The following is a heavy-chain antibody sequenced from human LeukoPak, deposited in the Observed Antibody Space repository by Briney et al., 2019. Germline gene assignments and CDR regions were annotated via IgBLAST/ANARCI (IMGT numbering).Heavy chain of an antibody. Sequence: GGSLRLSCTASGFTFGDYAMSWVRQAPGKGLEWVGFIRSKAYGGTTEYAASVKGRFTISRDDSKSIAYLQMNGLKTEDTAVYYCTRVFEYYYDSSGPGYYFDYWGQGTLVTVSS. V-gene: IGHV3-49*04. CDR2: IRSKAYGGTT. J-gene: IGHJ4*02. CDR1: GFTFGDYA. D-gene: IGHD3-22*01. CDR3: TRVFEYYYDSSGPGYYFDY.